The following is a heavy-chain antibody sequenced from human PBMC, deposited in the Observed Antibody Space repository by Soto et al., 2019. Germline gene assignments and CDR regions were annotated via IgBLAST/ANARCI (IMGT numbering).Heavy chain of an antibody. J-gene: IGHJ4*02. CDR2: TSSSGTYI. Sequence: GGSLRLSCETSGFPFGIYTMNWVRQAPGKGLEWVSSTSSSGTYIDYADSVEGRFAISRDDAKNSVFLEVTSLRVDDTAVYYCAREGNYHEFWGQGTLVTVSS. D-gene: IGHD3-10*01. CDR1: GFPFGIYT. V-gene: IGHV3-21*01. CDR3: AREGNYHEF.